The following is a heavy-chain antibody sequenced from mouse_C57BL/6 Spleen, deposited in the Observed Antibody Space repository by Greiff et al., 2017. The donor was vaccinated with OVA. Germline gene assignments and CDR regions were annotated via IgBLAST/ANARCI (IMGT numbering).Heavy chain of an antibody. CDR1: GYTFTSYW. CDR2: IDPSDSET. D-gene: IGHD1-1*01. V-gene: IGHV1-52*01. CDR3: ARFFYYGSSYGYFDV. J-gene: IGHJ1*03. Sequence: VQLQQPGAELVRPGSSVKLSCKASGYTFTSYWMHWVKQRPIQGLEWIGNIDPSDSETHYNQKFKDKATLTVDKSSSTAYMQLSSLTSEDSAVYYCARFFYYGSSYGYFDVWGTGTTVTVSS.